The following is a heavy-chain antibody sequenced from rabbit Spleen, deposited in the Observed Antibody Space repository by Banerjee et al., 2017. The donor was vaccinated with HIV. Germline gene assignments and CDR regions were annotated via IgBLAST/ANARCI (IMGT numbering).Heavy chain of an antibody. D-gene: IGHD8-1*01. CDR2: IYTGDGST. V-gene: IGHV1S47*01. Sequence: QEQLVESGGGLVQPEGSLTLTCTASGFSFSSSYWMSWVRQAPGKGLEWIGCIYTGDGSTYYASWVNGRFTITRSTSLNTMDLKMTSLTAADTATYFCVRESSSSNFNLWGPGTLVTVS. CDR1: GFSFSSSYW. CDR3: VRESSSSNFNL. J-gene: IGHJ4*01.